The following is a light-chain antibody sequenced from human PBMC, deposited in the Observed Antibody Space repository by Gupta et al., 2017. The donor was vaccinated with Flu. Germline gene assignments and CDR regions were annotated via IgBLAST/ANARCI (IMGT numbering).Light chain of an antibody. Sequence: EIVFTQSPGTLSLSPGESATLSCRASQSVSSSYLAWYQQKPGQAPRLLIYGASSRATGIPDRFIGSGSGTDFTLTISRLEPEDFAVYYCQQYGSSLFTFGPGTKVDIK. CDR2: GAS. V-gene: IGKV3-20*01. CDR3: QQYGSSLFT. CDR1: QSVSSSY. J-gene: IGKJ3*01.